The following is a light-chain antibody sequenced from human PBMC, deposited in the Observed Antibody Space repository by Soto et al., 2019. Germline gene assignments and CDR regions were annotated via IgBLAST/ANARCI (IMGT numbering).Light chain of an antibody. Sequence: ITQSPLSLPVTLCQPASISCRSNESLVHSDGIAYFSWFQQRPGRSPRRLIYKVSNRDSGVPARFSGSGSGTDFALKISRVEAEDVAVYYCMQGTHWPITFGQGTRLEIK. V-gene: IGKV2-30*02. CDR1: ESLVHSDGIAY. CDR3: MQGTHWPIT. CDR2: KVS. J-gene: IGKJ5*01.